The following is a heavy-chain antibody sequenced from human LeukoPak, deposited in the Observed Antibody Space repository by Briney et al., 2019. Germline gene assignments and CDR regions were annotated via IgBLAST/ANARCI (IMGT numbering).Heavy chain of an antibody. CDR2: ISSSSSYI. V-gene: IGHV3-21*01. D-gene: IGHD1-1*01. CDR3: ARGLATTDYYYYYGMDV. Sequence: AGGSLRLSCAASGSTFSSYSMNWVRQAPGKGLEWVSSISSSSSYIYYADSVKGRFTISRDNAKNSLYLQMNSLRAEDTAVYYCARGLATTDYYYYYGMDVWGQGTTVTVSS. CDR1: GSTFSSYS. J-gene: IGHJ6*02.